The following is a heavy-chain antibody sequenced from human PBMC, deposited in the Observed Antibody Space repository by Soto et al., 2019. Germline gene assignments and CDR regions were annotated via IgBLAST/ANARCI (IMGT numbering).Heavy chain of an antibody. CDR1: GFTLDDYA. J-gene: IGHJ2*01. CDR2: ISWNSGSI. CDR3: AKATLDIVVVVAAQAPDYWYFDL. Sequence: GGSLRLSCAASGFTLDDYAMHWVRQAPGKGLEWVSGISWNSGSIGYADSVKGRFTISRDNAKNSLYLQMNSLRAEDTAMYYCAKATLDIVVVVAAQAPDYWYFDLWGRGTLVTVSS. V-gene: IGHV3-9*01. D-gene: IGHD2-15*01.